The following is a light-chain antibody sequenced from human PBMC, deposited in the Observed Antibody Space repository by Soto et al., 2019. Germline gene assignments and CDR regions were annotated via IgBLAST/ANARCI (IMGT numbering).Light chain of an antibody. J-gene: IGKJ2*01. V-gene: IGKV1-39*01. CDR3: QQSYNTPMYT. CDR2: AAS. CDR1: QSVSNY. Sequence: DIQMTQSPSSLSASVGDRVTITCRASQSVSNYLNWYQQKPGKAPKLLIYAASSLQSGVPSRFSGSGSGTDFTLTISSLQPEDFATYYCQQSYNTPMYTFGQGTNLEIK.